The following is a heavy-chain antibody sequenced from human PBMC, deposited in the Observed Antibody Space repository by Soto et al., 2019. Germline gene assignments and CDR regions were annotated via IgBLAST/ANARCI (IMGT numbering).Heavy chain of an antibody. Sequence: PGGSLRLSCAASGFTFSSYAMSWVRQAPGKGLEWVSAISGSGGSTYYADSVKGRFTISRDNSKNTLFLQMHNLRAEDTALYYCAKDRGVSGWPEFDCWGQGTHFTVS. D-gene: IGHD6-19*01. J-gene: IGHJ4*02. CDR3: AKDRGVSGWPEFDC. CDR2: ISGSGGST. V-gene: IGHV3-23*01. CDR1: GFTFSSYA.